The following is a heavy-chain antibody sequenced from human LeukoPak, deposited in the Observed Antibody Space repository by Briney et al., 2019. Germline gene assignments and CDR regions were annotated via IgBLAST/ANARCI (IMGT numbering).Heavy chain of an antibody. CDR2: IYPGDSDT. Sequence: GESLQISCKCSGYSFTSYWIGWVRQLPGKGLEWMGIIYPGDSDTRYSPSFQGHVTISADKSISTAYLQWRSLKASDTAMYYCASRIIVGATAVGAFDIWGQGTMVTVSS. V-gene: IGHV5-51*01. CDR3: ASRIIVGATAVGAFDI. CDR1: GYSFTSYW. D-gene: IGHD1-26*01. J-gene: IGHJ3*02.